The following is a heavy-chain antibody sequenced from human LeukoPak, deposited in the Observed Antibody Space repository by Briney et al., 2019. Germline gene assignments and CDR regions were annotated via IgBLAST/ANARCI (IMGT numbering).Heavy chain of an antibody. V-gene: IGHV4-59*01. D-gene: IGHD6-13*01. CDR2: IYYSGST. J-gene: IGHJ4*02. Sequence: SETLSLTCTVSGGSISSYYWSWIRQPPGKGLEWIGYIYYSGSTNYNPSLKSRVPISVDTSKNQFSLKLSSVTAADTAVYYCATLIFPAAGGDYCGQGTLVTVSS. CDR1: GGSISSYY. CDR3: ATLIFPAAGGDY.